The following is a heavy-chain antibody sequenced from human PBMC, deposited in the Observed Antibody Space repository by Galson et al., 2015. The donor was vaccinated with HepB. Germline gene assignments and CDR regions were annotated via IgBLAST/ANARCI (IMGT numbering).Heavy chain of an antibody. CDR3: ARDSRMVRGVTYYYYGMDV. D-gene: IGHD3-10*01. Sequence: SETLSLTCAVSGGSISSSNWWSWVRQPPGKGLEWIGEIYHSGSTNYNPSLKSRVTISVDKSKNQFSLKLSSVTAADTAVYYCARDSRMVRGVTYYYYGMDVWGQGTTVTVSS. CDR1: GGSISSSNW. V-gene: IGHV4-4*02. CDR2: IYHSGST. J-gene: IGHJ6*02.